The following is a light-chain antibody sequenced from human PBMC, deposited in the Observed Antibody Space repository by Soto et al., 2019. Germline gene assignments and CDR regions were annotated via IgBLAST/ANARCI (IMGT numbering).Light chain of an antibody. V-gene: IGLV6-57*02. Sequence: NFMLTQPHSVSGSPGKTVTISCAASSGSIASNYVQWYQQRPGSAPTLMIYEDNQRPSGVPDRFSGSIDSSSNSASLTISALKTEDEADYYCQSYDSSSHVVFGGGTKVTVL. CDR2: EDN. CDR3: QSYDSSSHVV. J-gene: IGLJ2*01. CDR1: SGSIASNY.